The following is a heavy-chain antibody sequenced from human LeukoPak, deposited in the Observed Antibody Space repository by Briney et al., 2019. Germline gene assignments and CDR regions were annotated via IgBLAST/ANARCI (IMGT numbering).Heavy chain of an antibody. V-gene: IGHV3-23*01. Sequence: PGGSLRLSCAASGFTFSTYGMSWVRQAPGKGLEWVSAISGSGGSTYYADSVKGRFTISRDNSKNTLILQMNSLRAEDTAEYYCARGDDYGGAWYYFDYWGQGTLVTVSS. J-gene: IGHJ4*02. CDR3: ARGDDYGGAWYYFDY. D-gene: IGHD4-23*01. CDR1: GFTFSTYG. CDR2: ISGSGGST.